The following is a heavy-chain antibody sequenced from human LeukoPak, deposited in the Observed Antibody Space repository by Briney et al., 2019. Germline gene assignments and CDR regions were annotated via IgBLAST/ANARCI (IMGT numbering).Heavy chain of an antibody. D-gene: IGHD6-6*01. CDR2: ISAYNGNK. V-gene: IGHV1-18*01. CDR1: GYTFTNYG. CDR3: ARDRWSSSSSEGALDI. J-gene: IGHJ3*02. Sequence: ASVKVSCKASGYTFTNYGISWVRQAPGQGLDWMGWISAYNGNKVYAQELQGRVTMTIDTSTSTAYMELRSLRSDDTAVYYCARDRWSSSSSEGALDIWGQGTMVTVSS.